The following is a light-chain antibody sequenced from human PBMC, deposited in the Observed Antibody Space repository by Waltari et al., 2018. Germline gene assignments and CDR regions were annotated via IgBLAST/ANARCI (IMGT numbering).Light chain of an antibody. J-gene: IGLJ2*01. CDR3: NSRDSSGNHVV. Sequence: SSELTQDPAVSVSLGQTVRITCQGDSLRSYYASWYQQKPGQAPVLVNYGKNNRPSGIPDRFSGSSSGNTASLTITGAQAEDEADYYCNSRDSSGNHVVFGGGTKLTVL. CDR2: GKN. CDR1: SLRSYY. V-gene: IGLV3-19*01.